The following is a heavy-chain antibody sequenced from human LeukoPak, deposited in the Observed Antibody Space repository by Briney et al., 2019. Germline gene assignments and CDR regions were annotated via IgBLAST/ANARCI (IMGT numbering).Heavy chain of an antibody. Sequence: GGSLRLSCAASGFTFSSYEMNWVRQAPGKGLEWVSYISSSGSTIYYADSVKGRFTISRDNAKNSLYLQMNSLRAEDTAVYYCARVGRGEAFDIWGQGTMVTASS. D-gene: IGHD3-10*01. CDR1: GFTFSSYE. CDR3: ARVGRGEAFDI. V-gene: IGHV3-48*03. CDR2: ISSSGSTI. J-gene: IGHJ3*02.